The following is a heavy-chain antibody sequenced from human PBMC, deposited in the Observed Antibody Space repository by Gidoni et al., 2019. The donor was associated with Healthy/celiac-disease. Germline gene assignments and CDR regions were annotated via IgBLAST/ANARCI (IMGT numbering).Heavy chain of an antibody. CDR2: IKQDGSEK. CDR3: ARDSGQNGIDY. CDR1: GSTFSSYW. V-gene: IGHV3-7*01. Sequence: EVQLVESGGGWVQSGGALRLSCAASGSTFSSYWMSWVRQAPGKGLEWVANIKQDGSEKYYVDSVKGRFTISSDHAKNSLSLQMNSLSAEDTAVYYCARDSGQNGIDYWGQGTLVTVSS. D-gene: IGHD1-1*01. J-gene: IGHJ4*02.